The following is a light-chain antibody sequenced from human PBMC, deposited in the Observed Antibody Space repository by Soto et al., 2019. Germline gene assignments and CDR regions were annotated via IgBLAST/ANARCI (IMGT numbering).Light chain of an antibody. V-gene: IGLV2-14*01. CDR2: DVS. J-gene: IGLJ2*01. CDR1: SSDIDVYDF. Sequence: QSVLTQPASVSGSPGQSITISCTGTSSDIDVYDFVSWYQQHPAKAPKLLIYDVSYRPSGVSDRFSGSKSGNTASLTISGLQAEDEADYYCCSYTSSSTVLFGGGTKLTVL. CDR3: CSYTSSSTVL.